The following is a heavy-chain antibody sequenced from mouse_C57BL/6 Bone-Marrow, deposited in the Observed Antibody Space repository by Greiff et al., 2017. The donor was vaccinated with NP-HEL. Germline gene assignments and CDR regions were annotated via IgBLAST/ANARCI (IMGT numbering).Heavy chain of an antibody. Sequence: VQLQQSGAELAKPGASVKLSCKASGYTFTSYWMHWVKQRPGQGLEWIGYINPSSGYTKYNQKFKDKATLIADKSSSTAYMQLSSLTYEDSAVYYCARNLLWKFAYWGQGTLVTVSA. CDR3: ARNLLWKFAY. J-gene: IGHJ3*01. CDR1: GYTFTSYW. CDR2: INPSSGYT. D-gene: IGHD2-1*01. V-gene: IGHV1-7*01.